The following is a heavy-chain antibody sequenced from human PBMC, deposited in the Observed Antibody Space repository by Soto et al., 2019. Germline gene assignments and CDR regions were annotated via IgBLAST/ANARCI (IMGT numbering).Heavy chain of an antibody. CDR3: ARNGIGGYSYGHYYFDY. V-gene: IGHV4-59*01. CDR2: IYYSGST. Sequence: SETLSLTCTVSGGSISSYYWSWIRRPPGKGLEWIGYIYYSGSTNYNPSLKSRVTISVDTSKNQFSLKLSSVTAADTAVYYCARNGIGGYSYGHYYFDYWGQGTLVTVSS. CDR1: GGSISSYY. J-gene: IGHJ4*02. D-gene: IGHD5-18*01.